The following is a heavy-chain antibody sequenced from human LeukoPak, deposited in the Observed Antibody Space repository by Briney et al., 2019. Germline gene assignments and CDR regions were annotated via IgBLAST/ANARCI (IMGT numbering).Heavy chain of an antibody. CDR2: ISSSGSTI. Sequence: PGGSLRLSCAASGFTFSDYYMSWIRQAPGKGLEWVSYISSSGSTIYYADSVKGRFTISRDNAKNSLYLQMNSLRAEDTAVYYCARGAPTMIVVVMFDYWGQGTLVTVSS. D-gene: IGHD3-22*01. J-gene: IGHJ4*02. CDR1: GFTFSDYY. V-gene: IGHV3-11*01. CDR3: ARGAPTMIVVVMFDY.